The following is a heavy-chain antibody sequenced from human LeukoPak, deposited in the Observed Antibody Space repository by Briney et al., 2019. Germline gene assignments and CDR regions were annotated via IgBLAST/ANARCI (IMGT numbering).Heavy chain of an antibody. D-gene: IGHD4-17*01. J-gene: IGHJ4*02. CDR3: ARSSGGDTSFDY. V-gene: IGHV4-38-2*02. CDR1: GYSISSGYY. CDR2: IYHSGST. Sequence: PSETLSLTCTVSGYSISSGYYWGWIRQPPGQGLEWIGSIYHSGSTSYNPSLKSRVTISVDTSKNQFSLKLSSVTAADTAVYYCARSSGGDTSFDYWGQGTLDTVSS.